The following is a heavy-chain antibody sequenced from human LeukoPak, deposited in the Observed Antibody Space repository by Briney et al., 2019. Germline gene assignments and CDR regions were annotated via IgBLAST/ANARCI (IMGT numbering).Heavy chain of an antibody. J-gene: IGHJ4*02. V-gene: IGHV1-2*02. CDR1: GYTFTGYY. Sequence: GASVKVSCKASGYTFTGYYMHWVRQAPGQGLEWMGWINPNSGGTNYAQKFQGRVTMTRDTSISTAYMELSRLRSEDTAVYYCAREEYYDSSGLIDYWGQGTLVTVSS. CDR2: INPNSGGT. CDR3: AREEYYDSSGLIDY. D-gene: IGHD3-22*01.